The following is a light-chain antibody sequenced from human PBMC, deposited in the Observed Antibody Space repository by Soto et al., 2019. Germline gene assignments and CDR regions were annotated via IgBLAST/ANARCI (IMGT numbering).Light chain of an antibody. CDR2: GAS. CDR3: QQYYNYST. V-gene: IGKV1-6*01. Sequence: AIQMTQSPSSLSASVGDRVTITCRASQDIRKDLAWYQQKPGKAPQILIYGASTLQTGVASRFSGSGSATDFTLTISGLQPDDFATYFCQQYYNYSTFGQGTKVDIK. CDR1: QDIRKD. J-gene: IGKJ1*01.